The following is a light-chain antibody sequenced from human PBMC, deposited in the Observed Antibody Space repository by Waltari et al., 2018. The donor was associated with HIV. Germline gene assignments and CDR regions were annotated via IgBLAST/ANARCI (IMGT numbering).Light chain of an antibody. CDR3: QKYNSPPWT. J-gene: IGKJ1*01. CDR1: QGISNY. CDR2: AAS. V-gene: IGKV1-27*01. Sequence: DIQMTQSPSSLSASVGDRVTITCRASQGISNYLAWYQQKPGKVPKLLIYAASTLQSGVPSRFSGSGSGTDFTLSINSLQPEDVATYYCQKYNSPPWTFGQGTKVEIK.